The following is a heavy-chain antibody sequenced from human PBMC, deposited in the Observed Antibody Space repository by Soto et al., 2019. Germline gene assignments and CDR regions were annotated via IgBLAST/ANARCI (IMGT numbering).Heavy chain of an antibody. CDR2: INANSGGT. D-gene: IGHD3-9*01. J-gene: IGHJ5*02. Sequence: ASVKVSCKASGYTFTGYYMHWVRQAPGQGLEWMGWINANSGGTNYAQKFQGRVTMTTDTSTSTAYMELRSLRSDDTAVYYCARDPPQYDILTGYYTTGWFDPWGQGTLVTVSS. CDR3: ARDPPQYDILTGYYTTGWFDP. CDR1: GYTFTGYY. V-gene: IGHV1-2*02.